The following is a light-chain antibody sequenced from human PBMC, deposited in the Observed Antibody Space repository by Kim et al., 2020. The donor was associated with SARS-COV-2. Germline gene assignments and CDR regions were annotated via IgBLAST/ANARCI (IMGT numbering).Light chain of an antibody. CDR2: RDN. J-gene: IGLJ2*01. Sequence: SYELTQPPSVSVSPGQTASITCSGDKLGDKYACWYQQKPGQSPVVVIFRDNRRPSGIPERFSGSNSGNTATLTISGTQAMDEADYYCQAWDSSTDVFGGG. V-gene: IGLV3-1*01. CDR1: KLGDKY. CDR3: QAWDSSTDV.